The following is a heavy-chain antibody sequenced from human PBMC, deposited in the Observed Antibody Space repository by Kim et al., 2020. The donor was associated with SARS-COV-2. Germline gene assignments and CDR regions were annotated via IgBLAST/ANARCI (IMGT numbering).Heavy chain of an antibody. Sequence: ASVKVSCKASGYTFTSYYMHWVRQAPGQGLEWMGIINPSGGSTSYAQKFQGRVTMTRDTSTSTVYMELSSLRSEDTAVYYCARARKYYDILTGHETNYYYYGMDDWGQGTTVTVSS. D-gene: IGHD3-9*01. CDR2: INPSGGST. J-gene: IGHJ6*02. V-gene: IGHV1-46*01. CDR1: GYTFTSYY. CDR3: ARARKYYDILTGHETNYYYYGMDD.